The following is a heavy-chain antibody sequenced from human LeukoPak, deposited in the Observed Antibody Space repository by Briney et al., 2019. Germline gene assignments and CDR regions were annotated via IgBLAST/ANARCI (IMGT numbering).Heavy chain of an antibody. D-gene: IGHD3-3*01. Sequence: ASVKVSCKASGYTFTSYDINWVPQATGQGLEWMGWMNPNSGNTGYAQKFQGRVTMTRNTSISTAYMELSSLRSEDTAVYYCARGPPLLRFLEWLFPPTFDYWGQGTLVTVSS. CDR1: GYTFTSYD. CDR3: ARGPPLLRFLEWLFPPTFDY. CDR2: MNPNSGNT. V-gene: IGHV1-8*01. J-gene: IGHJ4*02.